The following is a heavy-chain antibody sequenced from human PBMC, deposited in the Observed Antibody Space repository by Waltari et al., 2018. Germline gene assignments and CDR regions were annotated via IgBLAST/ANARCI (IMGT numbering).Heavy chain of an antibody. CDR2: MYPGDSDT. CDR3: AKGGIPNWFDP. D-gene: IGHD6-25*01. CDR1: GYRFSSDW. Sequence: EVQLVQSGAEVKKPGESLKISCKASGYRFSSDWIVWVRQMPGTGLEWLGMMYPGDSDTRYSPSFEGQVTISADKFINTAYLMLKSLKTSDTAMYYCAKGGIPNWFDPGGQGTLVTVSS. J-gene: IGHJ5*02. V-gene: IGHV5-51*01.